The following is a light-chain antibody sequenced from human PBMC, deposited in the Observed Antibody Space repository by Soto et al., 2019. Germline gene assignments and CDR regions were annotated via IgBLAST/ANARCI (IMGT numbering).Light chain of an antibody. CDR3: QQGNSFPLT. V-gene: IGKV1-12*01. CDR2: AAI. Sequence: DIQMTQSPSSVSASIGDRVTITCRASQDIDSWLAWFQQKPGEAPRLLIYAAISLHSGVASRFSGAGSGTALSLTTSRLPPEDFATCFCQQGNSFPLTFGGGTKVEIK. J-gene: IGKJ4*01. CDR1: QDIDSW.